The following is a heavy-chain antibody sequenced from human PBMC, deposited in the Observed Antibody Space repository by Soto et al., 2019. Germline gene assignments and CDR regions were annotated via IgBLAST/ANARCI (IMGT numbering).Heavy chain of an antibody. CDR1: GFSLSTSGMC. Sequence: SGPTLVNPTQTLTLTCTFSGFSLSTSGMCVSWIRQPPGKALEWLALIDWDDDKYYSTSLKTRLTISKDTSKNQVVLTMTNMEPVDTATYYCARISDFWSGYYAFDIWGQGTMVTVSS. J-gene: IGHJ3*02. CDR2: IDWDDDK. D-gene: IGHD3-3*01. V-gene: IGHV2-70*01. CDR3: ARISDFWSGYYAFDI.